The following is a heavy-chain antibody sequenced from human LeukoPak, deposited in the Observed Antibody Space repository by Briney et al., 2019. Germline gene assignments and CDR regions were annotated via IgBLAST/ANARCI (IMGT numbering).Heavy chain of an antibody. CDR3: ARADCSGSTCYLRHSWFDP. Sequence: PGGSLRLSSAASGFTLSTFDMNWVRPAPGKGLEWVSSISTSSRYIYYRDSVKGRFTISRDDAKNSLYLQMNSLTVEDTAVYYCARADCSGSTCYLRHSWFDPWGQGTLVTVSS. CDR1: GFTLSTFD. V-gene: IGHV3-21*06. J-gene: IGHJ5*02. CDR2: ISTSSRYI. D-gene: IGHD2-2*01.